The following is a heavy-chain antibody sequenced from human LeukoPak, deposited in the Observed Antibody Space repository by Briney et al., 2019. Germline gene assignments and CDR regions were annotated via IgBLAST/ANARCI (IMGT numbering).Heavy chain of an antibody. CDR1: GFTVSSNY. Sequence: PGGPLRLSCAASGFTVSSNYMSWVRQAPGKGLEWVSVIYSGGSTYYADSVKGRFTISRDNSKNTLYLQMNSLRAEDTAVYYCARDLSSGSPTLYFDYWGQGTLVTVSS. CDR2: IYSGGST. J-gene: IGHJ4*02. V-gene: IGHV3-53*01. CDR3: ARDLSSGSPTLYFDY. D-gene: IGHD1-26*01.